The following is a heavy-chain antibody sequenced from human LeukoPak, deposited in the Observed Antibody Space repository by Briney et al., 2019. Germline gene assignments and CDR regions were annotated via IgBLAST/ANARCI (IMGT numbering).Heavy chain of an antibody. J-gene: IGHJ4*02. Sequence: GGSLRLSCAASGFTFSSYSMNWVRQAPGKGLEWVSYISSSSSTIYYADSVKGRFTISRDNAKNSLYLQMNSLRAEDTAVYYCARDPTYYLRYGYFDFWGQGTLVTVSS. CDR2: ISSSSSTI. V-gene: IGHV3-48*04. D-gene: IGHD1-26*01. CDR1: GFTFSSYS. CDR3: ARDPTYYLRYGYFDF.